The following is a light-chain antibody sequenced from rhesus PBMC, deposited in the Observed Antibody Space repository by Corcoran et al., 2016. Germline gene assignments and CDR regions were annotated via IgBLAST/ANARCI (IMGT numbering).Light chain of an antibody. V-gene: IGLV3S11*01. Sequence: SSGLTQEPALSVALGHTVRMTCQGDSLKTYYGSWYQQKPGQVPVLVIYGNTNRPSEIPGRFSGSWSGSTGSLTITGAQVEDEADYYCGSWDDSGKFYIFGAGTRLTVL. CDR1: SLKTYY. CDR3: GSWDDSGKFYI. J-gene: IGLJ1*01. CDR2: GNT.